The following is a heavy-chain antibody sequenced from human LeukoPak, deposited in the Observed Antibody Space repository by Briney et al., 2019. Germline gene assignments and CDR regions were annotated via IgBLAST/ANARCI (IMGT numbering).Heavy chain of an antibody. V-gene: IGHV3-7*01. CDR2: INQDGSEK. J-gene: IGHJ4*02. D-gene: IGHD3-10*01. CDR3: ARDYGY. CDR1: GLTFSSYW. Sequence: HSGGSLRLSCEAPGLTFSSYWMSWFRQAPGKGLEWVANINQDGSEKYYVDSVKGRFTISRDNAKNSLYLQMNSLRAEDTAVYYCARDYGYWDQGTLVTVSS.